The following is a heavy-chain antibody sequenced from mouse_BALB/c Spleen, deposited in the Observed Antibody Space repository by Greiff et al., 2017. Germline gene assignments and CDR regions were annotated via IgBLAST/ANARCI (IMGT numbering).Heavy chain of an antibody. CDR2: ISSGGGST. J-gene: IGHJ3*01. Sequence: EVQLVESGGGLVKPGGSLKLSCAASGFAFSSYDMSWVRQTPEKRLEWVAYISSGGGSTYYPDTVKGRFTISRDNAKNTLYLQMSSLKSEDTAMYYCARLYYGNYVWGQGTLVTVSA. V-gene: IGHV5-12-1*01. D-gene: IGHD2-1*01. CDR1: GFAFSSYD. CDR3: ARLYYGNYV.